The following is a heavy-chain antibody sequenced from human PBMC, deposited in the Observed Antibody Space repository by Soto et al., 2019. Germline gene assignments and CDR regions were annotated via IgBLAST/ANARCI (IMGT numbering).Heavy chain of an antibody. CDR3: AKYPDYDFWSGYPYFDY. Sequence: HPGGSLRLSCVASGFTLSFTNYAMSWVRQAPGKGLEWVSAISGSGGSTYYADSVKGRFTISRDNSKNTLYLQMNSLRAEDTAVYYCAKYPDYDFWSGYPYFDYWGQGTLVTVSS. V-gene: IGHV3-23*01. J-gene: IGHJ4*02. CDR2: ISGSGGST. D-gene: IGHD3-3*01. CDR1: GFTLSFTNYA.